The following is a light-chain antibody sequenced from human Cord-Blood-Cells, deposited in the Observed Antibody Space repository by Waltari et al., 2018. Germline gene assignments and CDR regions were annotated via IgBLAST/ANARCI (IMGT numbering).Light chain of an antibody. CDR3: QSADSSGTYVV. Sequence: SYELTQPPSVSVSPGQTARITCSGDALPTQYAYWYQQTPGQAPVLVIYKDSERPSGIAERFSGSSSGTTVTLTSSGVQAEDEADYYCQSADSSGTYVVFGGGTKLTVL. CDR1: ALPTQY. V-gene: IGLV3-25*03. J-gene: IGLJ2*01. CDR2: KDS.